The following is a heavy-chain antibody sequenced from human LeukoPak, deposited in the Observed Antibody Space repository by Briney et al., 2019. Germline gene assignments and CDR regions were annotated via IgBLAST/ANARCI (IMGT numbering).Heavy chain of an antibody. Sequence: SETLSLTCTVSGGSINNYYWSWIRQPAGKGLEWIGRIHTRGSTNYNPSLKSRVTMSVDTSKNQFSLKLSSVTAADTAVYYCARGRYCSADICSGGDAFDIWGQGTMVSVSS. CDR1: GGSINNYY. CDR2: IHTRGST. V-gene: IGHV4-4*07. J-gene: IGHJ3*02. D-gene: IGHD2-15*01. CDR3: ARGRYCSADICSGGDAFDI.